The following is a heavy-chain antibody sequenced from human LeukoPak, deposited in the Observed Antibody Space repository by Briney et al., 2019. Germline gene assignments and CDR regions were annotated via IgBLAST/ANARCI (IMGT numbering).Heavy chain of an antibody. CDR3: ARVEMPIIAVFDY. V-gene: IGHV3-30*01. CDR2: TSPAGNEI. Sequence: GGSLRLSCAASGFTFSTYAMTWVRQAPGKGLEWVAATSPAGNEIYYADSVKGRFTISRDNSNNTLYLQMNSLRPEDTAVYYCARVEMPIIAVFDYWGQGTLVTVSS. CDR1: GFTFSTYA. D-gene: IGHD5-24*01. J-gene: IGHJ4*02.